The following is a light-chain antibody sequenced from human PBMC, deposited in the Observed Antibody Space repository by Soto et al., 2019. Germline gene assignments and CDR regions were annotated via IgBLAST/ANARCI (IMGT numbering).Light chain of an antibody. CDR2: EVT. Sequence: QSALTQPASVSGSHGQSITISGTGTISDVGGHGYVSWYQQHPGKAPKLMLYEVTYRPSGVSDRFSGSKSGNTASLTISGLQAEDDADYYCFSFTSHSSHYVFGTGTKLTVL. J-gene: IGLJ1*01. V-gene: IGLV2-14*01. CDR1: ISDVGGHGY. CDR3: FSFTSHSSHYV.